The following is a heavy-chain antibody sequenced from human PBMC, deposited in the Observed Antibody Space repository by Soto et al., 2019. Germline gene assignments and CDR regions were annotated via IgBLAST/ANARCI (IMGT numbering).Heavy chain of an antibody. D-gene: IGHD2-15*01. CDR3: AKPMRLGYCSGGSCYSLDY. V-gene: IGHV3-30*18. CDR2: MSYDGSNK. J-gene: IGHJ4*02. Sequence: QVQLVESGGGVVQPGRSLRLSCAASGFTFSNYGMHWVRQAPGKGLEWVAVMSYDGSNKYYADSVKGRFTISRDNSKNTLYLQMNSLRAEETAVYYCAKPMRLGYCSGGSCYSLDYWGQGTLVTVSS. CDR1: GFTFSNYG.